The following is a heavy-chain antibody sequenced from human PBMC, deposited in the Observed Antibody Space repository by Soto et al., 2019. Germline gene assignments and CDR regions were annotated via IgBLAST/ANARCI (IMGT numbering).Heavy chain of an antibody. D-gene: IGHD3-22*01. J-gene: IGHJ5*02. Sequence: SETLSLTCSVSGDSISNSRFYWAWIRQPPGEGLEWIGSIYHTGNAYYNPSLNRRVTIFVDTSKNQFSLKLTSVTAADTALYYCARAYFHSSDYTTNWFDPWGQGTLVTVSS. CDR2: IYHTGNA. CDR3: ARAYFHSSDYTTNWFDP. V-gene: IGHV4-39*01. CDR1: GDSISNSRFY.